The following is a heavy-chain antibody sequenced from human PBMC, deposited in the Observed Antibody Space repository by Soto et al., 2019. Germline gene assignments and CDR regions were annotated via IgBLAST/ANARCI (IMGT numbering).Heavy chain of an antibody. CDR2: INSDGSST. CDR3: ASRAVAGFLSYYYYMDV. CDR1: GFTFSSYW. J-gene: IGHJ6*03. Sequence: GGSLRLSCAASGFTFSSYWMHWVRQAPGKGLVWVSRINSDGSSTSYTDSVKGRFTISRDNAKNTLYLQMNSLRAEDTAVYYCASRAVAGFLSYYYYMDVWGKGTTVTVSS. D-gene: IGHD6-19*01. V-gene: IGHV3-74*01.